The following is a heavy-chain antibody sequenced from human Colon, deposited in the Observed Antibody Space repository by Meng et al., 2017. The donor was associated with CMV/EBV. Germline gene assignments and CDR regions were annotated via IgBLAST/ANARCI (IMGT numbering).Heavy chain of an antibody. CDR3: TRDAGTSTSMDY. CDR2: IKSDGGKT. D-gene: IGHD2-2*01. Sequence: GESLKISCAASGFTFSYYWMHWVRQVPGKGLVWVSRIKSDGGKTEYADSVRGRFTISRDNAKNTLYLEMNTLRVEDTAVYYCTRDAGTSTSMDYWGQGTLVTVSS. CDR1: GFTFSYYW. V-gene: IGHV3-74*03. J-gene: IGHJ4*02.